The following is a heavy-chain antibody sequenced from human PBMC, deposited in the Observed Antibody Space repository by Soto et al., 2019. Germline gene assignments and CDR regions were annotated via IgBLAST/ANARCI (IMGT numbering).Heavy chain of an antibody. CDR2: INHSGST. Sequence: SETLSLTCAVYGGSFSGYYWSWIRQPPGKGLEWIGEINHSGSTNYNPSLKSRVTISVDTSKNQFSLKLSSVTAADTAVYYCARPEANTLGEYYFDYWGQGTLVTVSS. CDR3: ARPEANTLGEYYFDY. CDR1: GGSFSGYY. J-gene: IGHJ4*02. V-gene: IGHV4-34*01. D-gene: IGHD3-10*01.